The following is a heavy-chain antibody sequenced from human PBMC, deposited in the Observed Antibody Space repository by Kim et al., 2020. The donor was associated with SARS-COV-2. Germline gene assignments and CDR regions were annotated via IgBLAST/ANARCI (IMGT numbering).Heavy chain of an antibody. J-gene: IGHJ5*02. V-gene: IGHV4-31*03. D-gene: IGHD3-10*01. Sequence: SETLSLTCTDSGGSISSGGYYWSWIRQHPGKGLEWIGYIYYSGSTYYNPSLKSRVTISVDTSKNQFSLKLSSVTAADTAVYYCARGFRATMVRGVINWFDPWGQGTLVTVSS. CDR2: IYYSGST. CDR3: ARGFRATMVRGVINWFDP. CDR1: GGSISSGGYY.